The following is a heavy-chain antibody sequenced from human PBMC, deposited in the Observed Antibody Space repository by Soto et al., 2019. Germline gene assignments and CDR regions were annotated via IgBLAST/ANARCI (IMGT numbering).Heavy chain of an antibody. D-gene: IGHD6-19*01. CDR2: IKQDGSEK. CDR1: GFTFSSYW. Sequence: GESLKISCAASGFTFSSYWMSWVRQAPGKGLEWVANIKQDGSEKYYVDSVKGRFTISRDNAKNSLYLQMNSLRAEDTAVYYCASRIAVAAIDAFDIWGQGTMVTVSS. CDR3: ASRIAVAAIDAFDI. V-gene: IGHV3-7*01. J-gene: IGHJ3*02.